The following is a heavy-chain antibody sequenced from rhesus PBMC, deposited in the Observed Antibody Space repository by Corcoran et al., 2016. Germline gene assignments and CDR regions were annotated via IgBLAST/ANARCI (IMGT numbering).Heavy chain of an antibody. J-gene: IGHJ4*01. V-gene: IGHV3-178*01. D-gene: IGHD2-39*02. Sequence: EVKLVESGGGLAKPGWSLGISCAGSVFASGGSAMDWVRQAPGKGLEWVSRISNGGGSTWYADSVKGRFTISRENAKNTLYLQMNSLRAEDTAVYYCARDGGGNYFDYWGQGVLVTVSS. CDR2: ISNGGGST. CDR3: ARDGGGNYFDY. CDR1: VFASGGSA.